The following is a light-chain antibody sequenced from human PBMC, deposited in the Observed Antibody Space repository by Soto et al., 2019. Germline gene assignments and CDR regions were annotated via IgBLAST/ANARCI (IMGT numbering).Light chain of an antibody. CDR2: KVT. CDR1: SRDVGGYNY. V-gene: IGLV2-14*01. J-gene: IGLJ2*01. CDR3: SSFTSTKKGV. Sequence: QSVLTQPASVSGSPGQSITISCTGTSRDVGGYNYVSWYQHHPGKAPKLIIYKVTNRPSGVSNRFSGSKSGNTASLTISGLQADDEADYYCSSFTSTKKGVFGGGTKVTVL.